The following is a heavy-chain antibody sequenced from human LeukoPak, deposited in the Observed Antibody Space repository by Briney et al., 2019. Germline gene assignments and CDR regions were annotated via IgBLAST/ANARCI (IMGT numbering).Heavy chain of an antibody. CDR1: GFTLSSYA. V-gene: IGHV3-64D*06. CDR3: MTRARGPPVY. Sequence: GGSLRLSCSGSGFTLSSYAMHWVRQAPGKGLEFVSAISTNGDDTYYADSVKGRFTISRDNSKNTVYLQMSKLRLEDTAVYHCMTRARGPPVYWGQGTLVTVSS. D-gene: IGHD3-10*01. J-gene: IGHJ4*02. CDR2: ISTNGDDT.